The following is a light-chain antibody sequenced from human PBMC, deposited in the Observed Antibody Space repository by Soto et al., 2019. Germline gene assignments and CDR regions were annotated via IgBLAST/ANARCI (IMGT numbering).Light chain of an antibody. V-gene: IGKV1-39*01. Sequence: DIQMTQSPSSLSASVGDRVTITCRASQSISSFLNWYQQKPGKAPKLLIYTASNLQSGAPSRFSGSGSGTDFTLTISSLQPEDFATYYCRQTYSTPFTFGQGTKVDIK. CDR2: TAS. CDR1: QSISSF. J-gene: IGKJ1*01. CDR3: RQTYSTPFT.